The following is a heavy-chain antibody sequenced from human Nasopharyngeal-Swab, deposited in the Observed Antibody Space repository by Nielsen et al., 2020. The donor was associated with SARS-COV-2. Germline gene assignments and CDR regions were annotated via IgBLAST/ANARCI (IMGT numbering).Heavy chain of an antibody. CDR2: ISSSSSYI. CDR3: AREGSYGPVSYMDV. D-gene: IGHD5-18*01. V-gene: IGHV3-21*01. CDR1: GFTFSSYS. Sequence: GESLKISCAASGFTFSSYSMNWVRQAPGKGLEWVSSISSSSSYIYYADSVKGRFTTSRDNAKNSLYLQMNSLRAEDTAVYYCAREGSYGPVSYMDVWGKGTTVTVSS. J-gene: IGHJ6*03.